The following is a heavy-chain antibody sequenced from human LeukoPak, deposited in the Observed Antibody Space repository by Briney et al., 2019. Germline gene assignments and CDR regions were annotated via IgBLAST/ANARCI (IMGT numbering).Heavy chain of an antibody. CDR3: ARCPPTYCSSTSCSSTYNWFDP. CDR2: MNPNSGNT. Sequence: ASVKVSCKASGYTFTSYDINWVRQATGQGLEWMGWMNPNSGNTGYAQKFQGRVTMTRNTSISTAYMELSSLRSEDTAVYYCARCPPTYCSSTSCSSTYNWFDPWGQGTLVAVSS. CDR1: GYTFTSYD. J-gene: IGHJ5*02. V-gene: IGHV1-8*01. D-gene: IGHD2-2*01.